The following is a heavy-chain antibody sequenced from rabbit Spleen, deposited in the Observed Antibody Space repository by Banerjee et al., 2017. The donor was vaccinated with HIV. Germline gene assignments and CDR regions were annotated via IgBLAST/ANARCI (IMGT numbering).Heavy chain of an antibody. D-gene: IGHD8-1*01. V-gene: IGHV1S40*01. CDR3: ARDSGSSFSSYGMDL. J-gene: IGHJ6*01. CDR2: IDSGSSGFT. Sequence: QQLEESGGDLVKPGASLTLTCTASGVSFSFNSYMCWVRQAPGKGLEWIACIDSGSSGFTYFASWAKGRFTISKTSSTTVTLQMTSLTAADTATYFCARDSGSSFSSYGMDLWGQGTLVTVS. CDR1: GVSFSFNSY.